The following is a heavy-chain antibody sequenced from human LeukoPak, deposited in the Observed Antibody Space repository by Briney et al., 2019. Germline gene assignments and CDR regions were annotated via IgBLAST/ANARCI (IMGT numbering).Heavy chain of an antibody. J-gene: IGHJ4*02. Sequence: PGGSLRLSCAASGFTVSSNYMSWVRQAPGKGLEWVSVIYSGGSTYYADSVKGRFTISRDNSKNTLYLQMNSLRAEDTAVYYCGRGMRDYYGLDYWGQGILVTVSS. CDR3: GRGMRDYYGLDY. V-gene: IGHV3-53*01. CDR2: IYSGGST. D-gene: IGHD3-10*01. CDR1: GFTVSSNY.